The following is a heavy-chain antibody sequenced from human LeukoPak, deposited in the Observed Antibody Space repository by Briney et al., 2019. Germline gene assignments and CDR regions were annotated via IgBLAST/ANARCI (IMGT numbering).Heavy chain of an antibody. V-gene: IGHV3-23*01. CDR1: GFTFSSYA. CDR3: AKALSIAARFNWFDP. D-gene: IGHD6-6*01. J-gene: IGHJ5*02. Sequence: GGSLRLSCAASGFTFSSYAMSWVRQAPGKGLEWVSAISGSGGSTYYADSVKGRFTISRDNSKNTLYLQMNGLRAEDTAVYYCAKALSIAARFNWFDPWGQGTLVTVSS. CDR2: ISGSGGST.